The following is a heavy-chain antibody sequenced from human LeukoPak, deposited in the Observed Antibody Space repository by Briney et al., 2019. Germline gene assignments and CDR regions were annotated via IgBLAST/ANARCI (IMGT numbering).Heavy chain of an antibody. CDR2: ISSRSSYI. CDR1: GFTFSSYS. CDR3: ARDSSGRGSGSYYTDAFDI. J-gene: IGHJ3*02. V-gene: IGHV3-21*01. Sequence: PGGSLRLSCAASGFTFSSYSMNWVRQAPGKGLEWVSSISSRSSYIYYADSVKGRFTISRDNAKNSLYLQMNSLRAEDTAVYYCARDSSGRGSGSYYTDAFDIWGQGTMVTVSS. D-gene: IGHD3-10*01.